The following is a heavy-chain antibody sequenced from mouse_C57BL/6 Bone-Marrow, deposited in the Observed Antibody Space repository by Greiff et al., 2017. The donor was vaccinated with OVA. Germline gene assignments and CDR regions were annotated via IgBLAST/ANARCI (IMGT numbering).Heavy chain of an antibody. CDR1: GFTFSDYY. V-gene: IGHV5-12*01. Sequence: EVMLVESGGGLVQPGGSLKLSCAASGFTFSDYYMYWVRQTPEKRLEWVAYISNGGGSTYYPDTVKGRFTISRDNAKNTLYLQMSRLKSEDTAMYYCARRGVVAPFDYWGQGTTLTVSS. J-gene: IGHJ2*01. D-gene: IGHD1-1*01. CDR2: ISNGGGST. CDR3: ARRGVVAPFDY.